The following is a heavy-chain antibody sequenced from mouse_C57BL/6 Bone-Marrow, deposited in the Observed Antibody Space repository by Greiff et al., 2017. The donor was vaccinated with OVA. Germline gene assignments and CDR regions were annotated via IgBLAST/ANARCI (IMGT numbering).Heavy chain of an antibody. CDR1: GFTFSDFY. V-gene: IGHV7-1*01. Sequence: EVMLVESGGGLVQPGRSLRLSCATSGFTFSDFYMEWVRQAPGKGLEWIAASRNKANDYTTEYSASVKGRFIVSRDTSQSILYLQMNALRAEDTAIYSCAKDGPYCNYGGRGAMDYWGQGTSVTVSS. D-gene: IGHD2-1*01. CDR2: SRNKANDYTT. CDR3: AKDGPYCNYGGRGAMDY. J-gene: IGHJ4*01.